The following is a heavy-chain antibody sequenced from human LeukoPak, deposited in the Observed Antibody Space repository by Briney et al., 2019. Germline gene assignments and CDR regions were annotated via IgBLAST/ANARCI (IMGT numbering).Heavy chain of an antibody. J-gene: IGHJ5*02. Sequence: GSVKVSCKVSGYTLTELSMHWVRQAPGKGLEWMGGFDPEDGETIYAQKFQGRVTMTEDTSTDTAYMELSSLRSEDTAVYYCATQQLVKSPKSNWFDPWGQGTLVTVSS. CDR1: GYTLTELS. CDR3: ATQQLVKSPKSNWFDP. V-gene: IGHV1-24*01. D-gene: IGHD6-13*01. CDR2: FDPEDGET.